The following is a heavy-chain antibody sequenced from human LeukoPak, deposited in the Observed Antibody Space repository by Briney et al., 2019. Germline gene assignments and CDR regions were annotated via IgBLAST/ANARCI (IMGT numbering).Heavy chain of an antibody. Sequence: GGSLRLSCAASGFSFSGSDMHWVRPASGKGLEWVGRIRSKAHSYATAYAASVKGRFTISRDDSKNTAYLQMNSLKSDDTAVYYCARDSLMWELIDGGWFDPWGQGTLVTVSS. CDR1: GFSFSGSD. CDR3: ARDSLMWELIDGGWFDP. V-gene: IGHV3-73*01. J-gene: IGHJ5*02. D-gene: IGHD1-26*01. CDR2: IRSKAHSYAT.